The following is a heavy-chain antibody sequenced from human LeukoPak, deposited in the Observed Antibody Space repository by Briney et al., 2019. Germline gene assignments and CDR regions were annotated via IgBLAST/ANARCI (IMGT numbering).Heavy chain of an antibody. V-gene: IGHV4-59*01. CDR1: GGSISSYY. CDR2: IYYSGST. D-gene: IGHD5-12*01. J-gene: IGHJ4*02. Sequence: SETLSLTCTVSGGSISSYYWSWIRQPPGKGLEWIGYIYYSGSTNYNPSLKSRVTISVDTSTNQFSLKLSSVTAADTAVYYCARESDGGYDSCFDYWGQGTLITVSS. CDR3: ARESDGGYDSCFDY.